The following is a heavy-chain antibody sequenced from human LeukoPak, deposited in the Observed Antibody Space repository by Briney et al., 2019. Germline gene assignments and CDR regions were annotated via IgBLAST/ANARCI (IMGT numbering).Heavy chain of an antibody. D-gene: IGHD5-12*01. Sequence: PGGSLRLSCAASGFTFSSYSMNWVRQAPGKGLEWVSYISSSISTIYYADPVKGRFTISRDNAKNSLYLQMNSLRDEDTAVYYCARDSRGSGYEVDYWGQGTLVTVSS. V-gene: IGHV3-48*02. J-gene: IGHJ4*02. CDR3: ARDSRGSGYEVDY. CDR1: GFTFSSYS. CDR2: ISSSISTI.